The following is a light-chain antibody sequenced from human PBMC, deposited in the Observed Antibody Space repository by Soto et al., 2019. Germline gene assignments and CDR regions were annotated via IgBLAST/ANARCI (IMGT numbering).Light chain of an antibody. CDR3: MQALQIPPT. CDR2: LGS. J-gene: IGKJ3*01. CDR1: QSLLHSNGYNY. Sequence: DIVMTQSPLSLPVTPGEPASISCRSSQSLLHSNGYNYLDWYLQKPGQSPQLLIYLGSNRASGVPDRFSSSGSGTDFTLKISRVEAEDVGVYYCMQALQIPPTFGPGTKVDIK. V-gene: IGKV2-28*01.